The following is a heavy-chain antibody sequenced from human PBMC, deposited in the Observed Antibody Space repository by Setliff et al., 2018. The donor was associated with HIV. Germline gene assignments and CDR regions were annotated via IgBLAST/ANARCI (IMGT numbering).Heavy chain of an antibody. V-gene: IGHV1-18*01. CDR1: GYTFTSCG. CDR3: AREGLIWFGELSLDDAFDI. Sequence: GASVKVSCKASGYTFTSCGISWVRQAPGQGLEWMGWISAYNGNTNYAQKLQGRVTMTTDTSTSTAYMELRSLRSDDTAVYYCAREGLIWFGELSLDDAFDIWGQGTMVTVSS. CDR2: ISAYNGNT. J-gene: IGHJ3*02. D-gene: IGHD3-10*01.